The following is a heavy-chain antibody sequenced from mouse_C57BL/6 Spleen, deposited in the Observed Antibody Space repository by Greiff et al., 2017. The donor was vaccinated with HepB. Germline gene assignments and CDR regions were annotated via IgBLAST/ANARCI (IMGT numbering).Heavy chain of an antibody. Sequence: QVQLQQPGAELVKPGASVKLSCKASGYTFTSYWMHWVKQRPGQGLEWIGMIHPNSGSTNYNEKFKSKATLTVDKSSSTAYMQLSSLTSEDSAVYYCAREMIYYDYDAGSAYWGQGTLVTVSA. CDR1: GYTFTSYW. V-gene: IGHV1-64*01. CDR2: IHPNSGST. D-gene: IGHD2-4*01. CDR3: AREMIYYDYDAGSAY. J-gene: IGHJ3*01.